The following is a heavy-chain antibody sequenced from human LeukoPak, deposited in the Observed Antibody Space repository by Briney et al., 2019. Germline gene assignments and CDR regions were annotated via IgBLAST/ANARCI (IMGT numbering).Heavy chain of an antibody. CDR3: ARGLRSDYYYYMDV. D-gene: IGHD2-15*01. V-gene: IGHV4-34*01. Sequence: SETLSPTCAVYGGSFSGYYWSWIRQPPPKGLEWVGEINHSGSTNYNPSLKSRVTISVDTSKNQFSLKLSSVTAADTAVYYCARGLRSDYYYYMDVWGKGTTVTVSS. J-gene: IGHJ6*03. CDR2: INHSGST. CDR1: GGSFSGYY.